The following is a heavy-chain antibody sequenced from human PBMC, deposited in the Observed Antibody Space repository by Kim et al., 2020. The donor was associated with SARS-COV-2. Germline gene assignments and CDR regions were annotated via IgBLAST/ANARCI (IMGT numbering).Heavy chain of an antibody. V-gene: IGHV4-31*02. CDR3: ARARGGTMIVVVIGAFDI. Sequence: KSRVTISVDTSKNQFSLKLSSVTAADTAVYYCARARGGTMIVVVIGAFDIWGQGTKVTVSS. D-gene: IGHD3-22*01. J-gene: IGHJ3*02.